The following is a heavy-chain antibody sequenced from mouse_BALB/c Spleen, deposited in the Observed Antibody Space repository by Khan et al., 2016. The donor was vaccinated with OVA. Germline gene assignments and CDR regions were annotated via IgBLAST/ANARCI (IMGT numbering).Heavy chain of an antibody. CDR3: ARGGSSGPAWFAY. J-gene: IGHJ3*01. Sequence: EVQLQESGPGLVKPSQSLSLTCSVTGYSITSGYFWNWIRQFPGNNLEWMGYIRYDGDSNYNPSLKNRISITRDTSKNQFFLKLKSVTPEDTATYYCARGGSSGPAWFAYWGQGTLVTVSA. D-gene: IGHD3-1*01. CDR2: IRYDGDS. CDR1: GYSITSGYF. V-gene: IGHV3-6*01.